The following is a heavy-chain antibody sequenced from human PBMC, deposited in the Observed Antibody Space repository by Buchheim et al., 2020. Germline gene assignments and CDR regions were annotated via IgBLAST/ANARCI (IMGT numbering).Heavy chain of an antibody. D-gene: IGHD2-15*01. Sequence: EVQLLESGGGLVQPGGSLRLSCAASGFTFNNYAMSWVRQAPGKGLEWVSVISGSGDSTYYADSVKGRFPISRDNSKNRLYLQMYSLRAEDTALYYCAKDGEVAATTRDGAFDIWGQGT. CDR3: AKDGEVAATTRDGAFDI. CDR2: ISGSGDST. V-gene: IGHV3-23*01. J-gene: IGHJ3*02. CDR1: GFTFNNYA.